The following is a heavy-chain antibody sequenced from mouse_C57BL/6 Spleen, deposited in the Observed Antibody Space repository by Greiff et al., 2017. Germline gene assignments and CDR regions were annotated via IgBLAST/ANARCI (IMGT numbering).Heavy chain of an antibody. V-gene: IGHV3-6*01. D-gene: IGHD1-1*01. CDR3: AREGTTVVAHFDY. J-gene: IGHJ2*01. CDR1: GYSITSGYY. CDR2: ISYDGSN. Sequence: DVKLQESGPGLVKPSQSLSLTCSVTGYSITSGYYWNWIRQFPGNKLEWMGYISYDGSNNYNPSLKNRIAITRDTSKNQFFLKLNSVTTEDTATYYGAREGTTVVAHFDYWGQGTTLTVSS.